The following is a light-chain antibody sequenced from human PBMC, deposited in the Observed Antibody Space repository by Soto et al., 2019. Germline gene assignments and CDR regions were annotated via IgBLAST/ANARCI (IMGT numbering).Light chain of an antibody. J-gene: IGLJ3*02. CDR1: SSNIGAGYD. V-gene: IGLV1-40*01. Sequence: QLVLTQPPSVSGAPGQRVTISCTGSSSNIGAGYDVHWYQQLPGTAPKLLIYGNSNRPSGVPDRFSGSKSGTSASLAITGLQAEDEADYYCQSYDSSLSGSWVFGGGTKLTVL. CDR3: QSYDSSLSGSWV. CDR2: GNS.